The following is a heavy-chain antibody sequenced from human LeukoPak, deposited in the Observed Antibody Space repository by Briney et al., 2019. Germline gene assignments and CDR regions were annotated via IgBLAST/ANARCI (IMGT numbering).Heavy chain of an antibody. Sequence: PGGSRRLSCAASGFSFSTYAMHWVRQPPGKGLEWVALIRDDGSNKYYADSVKGRFTISRDNSKNTLYLQMNSLRAEDTAVYFCAKDQVYSSSWWVDYWGQGTPVTVSS. CDR2: IRDDGSNK. CDR3: AKDQVYSSSWWVDY. J-gene: IGHJ4*02. CDR1: GFSFSTYA. D-gene: IGHD6-13*01. V-gene: IGHV3-30*02.